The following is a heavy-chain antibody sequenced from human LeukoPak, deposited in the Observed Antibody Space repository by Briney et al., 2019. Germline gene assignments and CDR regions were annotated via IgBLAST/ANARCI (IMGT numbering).Heavy chain of an antibody. CDR2: IYYSGST. J-gene: IGHJ5*02. CDR3: ARTYYYDSSGYYPGGWFDP. V-gene: IGHV4-38-2*02. D-gene: IGHD3-22*01. Sequence: SETLSLTCTVSGYSISSGYYWGWIRQPPGKGLEWIGSIYYSGSTYYHPSLKSRVTISVDTSKTQFSLKLSSVTAADTAVYYCARTYYYDSSGYYPGGWFDPWGQGTLVTVSS. CDR1: GYSISSGYY.